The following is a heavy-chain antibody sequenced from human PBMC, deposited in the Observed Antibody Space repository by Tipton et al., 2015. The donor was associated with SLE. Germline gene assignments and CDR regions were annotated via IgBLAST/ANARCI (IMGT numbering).Heavy chain of an antibody. V-gene: IGHV4-34*01. CDR1: GGSFSGYY. CDR2: LNHGGST. CDR3: ARAPLSVDSNGYSFYYYMDV. J-gene: IGHJ6*03. D-gene: IGHD2-8*01. Sequence: TLSLTCAVYGGSFSGYYWSWIRQPPGKGLEWIGELNHGGSTNYNPSLKSRVTILVDTSKNQFSLKLRSVTAADTAVYYCARAPLSVDSNGYSFYYYMDVWGKGTTVTVSS.